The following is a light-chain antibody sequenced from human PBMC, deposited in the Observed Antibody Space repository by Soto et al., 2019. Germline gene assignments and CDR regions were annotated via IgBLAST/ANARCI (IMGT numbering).Light chain of an antibody. Sequence: DIQMTQSPSSLSASVGARVSITCRASQDIGHSLSWFQQKPGKGPRSLFYAAAILQSGVPSRFSGSGSGTHFTLTISTHQPEDFAPYYCQQYNTDPRTFGQGTKVEIK. CDR3: QQYNTDPRT. CDR1: QDIGHS. J-gene: IGKJ1*01. V-gene: IGKV1-16*01. CDR2: AAA.